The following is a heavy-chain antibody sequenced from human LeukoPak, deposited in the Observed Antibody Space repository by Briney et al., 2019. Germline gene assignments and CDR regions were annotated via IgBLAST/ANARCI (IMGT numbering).Heavy chain of an antibody. CDR1: GGSISSYY. Sequence: SETLSLTCTVSGGSISSYYWSWIRQPAGKGLEWIGRIYTSGSTNYNPSLKSRVTMSVDTSKNQSSLQLNSVTPEDAAVYYCARSGGQWLVPPNWYFDLWGRGTLVTVSS. CDR2: IYTSGST. CDR3: ARSGGQWLVPPNWYFDL. V-gene: IGHV4-4*07. J-gene: IGHJ2*01. D-gene: IGHD6-19*01.